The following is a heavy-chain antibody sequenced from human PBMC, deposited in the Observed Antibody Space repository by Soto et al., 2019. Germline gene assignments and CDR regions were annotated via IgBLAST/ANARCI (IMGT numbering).Heavy chain of an antibody. Sequence: PSETLSLTCTVSGGSISSGGYYWSWIRQHPGKGLEWIGYIYCSGSTYYNPSLKSRVTISVDTSKNQFSLKLSSVTAADTAVYYCARLYSSSSYYYYGMDVWGQGTTVTVSS. CDR3: ARLYSSSSYYYYGMDV. CDR1: GGSISSGGYY. J-gene: IGHJ6*02. V-gene: IGHV4-31*03. CDR2: IYCSGST. D-gene: IGHD6-6*01.